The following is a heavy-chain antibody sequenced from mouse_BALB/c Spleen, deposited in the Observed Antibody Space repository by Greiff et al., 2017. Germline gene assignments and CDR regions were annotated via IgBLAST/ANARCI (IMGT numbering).Heavy chain of an antibody. D-gene: IGHD1-2*01. CDR1: GFSLTSYG. CDR2: IWSGGST. CDR3: ATSTATPYWYFDV. J-gene: IGHJ1*01. Sequence: QVQLKESGPGLVQPSQSLSITCTVSGFSLTSYGVHWVRQSPGKGLEWLGVIWSGGSTDYNAAFISRLSISKDNSKSQVFFKMNSLQANHTAIYYCATSTATPYWYFDVWGAGTTVTVSS. V-gene: IGHV2-2*02.